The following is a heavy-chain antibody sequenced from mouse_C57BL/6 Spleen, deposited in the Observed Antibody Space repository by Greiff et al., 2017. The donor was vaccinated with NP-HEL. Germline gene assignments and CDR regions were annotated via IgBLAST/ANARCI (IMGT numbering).Heavy chain of an antibody. J-gene: IGHJ1*03. D-gene: IGHD2-1*01. V-gene: IGHV5-9*01. CDR3: ARREGNGYFDV. CDR2: ISGDGGNT. Sequence: EVHLVESGGGLVKPGGSLKLSCAASGFTFSSYTMSWVRQTPEKRLEWVATISGDGGNTYYPDSVKGRFTISRDNAKNTLYLQMSSLRSEDTALYYCARREGNGYFDVWGTGTTVTVSS. CDR1: GFTFSSYT.